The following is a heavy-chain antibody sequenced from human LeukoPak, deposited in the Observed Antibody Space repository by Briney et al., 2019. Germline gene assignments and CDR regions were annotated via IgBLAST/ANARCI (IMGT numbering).Heavy chain of an antibody. V-gene: IGHV5-51*01. CDR2: IYPGDSDT. CDR1: GNSFTSYW. CDR3: ARPQGWTGDPQAIDY. J-gene: IGHJ4*02. D-gene: IGHD7-27*01. Sequence: GESLKISCKGSGNSFTSYWIGWVRQMPGKGLEWMGIIYPGDSDTRYSPSFQGQVTISADKSISTAYLQWSSLKASDTAMYYCARPQGWTGDPQAIDYWGQGTLVTVSS.